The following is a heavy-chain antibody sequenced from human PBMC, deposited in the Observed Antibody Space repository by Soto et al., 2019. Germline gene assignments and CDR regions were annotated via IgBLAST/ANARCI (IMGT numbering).Heavy chain of an antibody. D-gene: IGHD2-15*01. J-gene: IGHJ5*02. CDR3: ASALYCSGGSCSFDP. Sequence: TSETLSLPCTVSGGSVSRGNYYWSWIRQPPGKGLEWIGYIYYSGSTNYNPSLKSRVTISVDTSKNQFSLKLSSVTAADTAVYYCASALYCSGGSCSFDPWGQGTLVTVSS. CDR1: GGSVSRGNYY. CDR2: IYYSGST. V-gene: IGHV4-61*01.